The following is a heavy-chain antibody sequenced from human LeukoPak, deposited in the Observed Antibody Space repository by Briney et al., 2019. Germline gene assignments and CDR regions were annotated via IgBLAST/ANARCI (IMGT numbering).Heavy chain of an antibody. CDR2: INPNTGAT. V-gene: IGHV1-2*02. D-gene: IGHD6-19*01. Sequence: GASVKVSCRPSGYTFTGYYMHWVRQAPGLGLEWMGLINPNTGATMYGRKFQGRVTLTRDTSISTAYMELSNLRSDDTALYYCARDRVGSGWPRPYYFEFWGQGSLVTVSS. CDR3: ARDRVGSGWPRPYYFEF. J-gene: IGHJ4*02. CDR1: GYTFTGYY.